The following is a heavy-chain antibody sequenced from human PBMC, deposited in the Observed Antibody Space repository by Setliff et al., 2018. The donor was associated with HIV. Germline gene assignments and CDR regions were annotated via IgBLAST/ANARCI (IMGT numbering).Heavy chain of an antibody. D-gene: IGHD3-10*01. CDR1: GFTFSSYA. J-gene: IGHJ6*02. CDR2: ISSGSVNI. Sequence: GGSLRLSCAASGFTFSSYAMSWVRQTPGKGLEWVSYISSGSVNIFYADSVKGRFTISRDNAKNSMDLQMNSLRAEDTAIYYCARKLRPGHGVDVWGQGTTVTVSS. V-gene: IGHV3-48*04. CDR3: ARKLRPGHGVDV.